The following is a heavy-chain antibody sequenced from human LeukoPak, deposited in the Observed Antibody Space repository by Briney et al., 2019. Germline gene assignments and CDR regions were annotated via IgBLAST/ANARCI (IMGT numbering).Heavy chain of an antibody. J-gene: IGHJ4*02. D-gene: IGHD3-22*01. CDR1: GGSFSGYY. V-gene: IGHV4-34*01. CDR2: INHSGST. CDR3: ARHSHPPRYYYDSSGYRSYFDY. Sequence: SETLSLTCAVYGGSFSGYYWSWIRQPPGKGLEWIGEINHSGSTNYNPSLKSRVTISVDTSKNQFSLKLSSVTAADTAVYYCARHSHPPRYYYDSSGYRSYFDYWGQGTLVTVSS.